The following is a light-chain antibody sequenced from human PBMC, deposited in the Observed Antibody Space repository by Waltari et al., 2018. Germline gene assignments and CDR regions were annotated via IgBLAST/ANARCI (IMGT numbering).Light chain of an antibody. CDR2: VNSDGSH. CDR3: QTGGHGTWV. J-gene: IGLJ3*02. V-gene: IGLV4-69*01. Sequence: QLVLTQSPSASASLGASVKLTCTLSSGHSSNIIAWLQQQPEKGPRYLMKVNSDGSHSKGDDLPDGFSGSSSGAERYLPISSVQSEDEADYYCQTGGHGTWVFGGGTTLTVL. CDR1: SGHSSNI.